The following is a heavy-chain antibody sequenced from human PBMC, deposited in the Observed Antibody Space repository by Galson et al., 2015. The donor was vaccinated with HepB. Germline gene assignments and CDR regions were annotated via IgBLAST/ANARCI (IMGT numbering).Heavy chain of an antibody. CDR1: GYTFTSYG. J-gene: IGHJ6*02. D-gene: IGHD4-11*01. CDR3: ARVNHDHSNYGNRRAKGHYYYGMDV. V-gene: IGHV1-18*04. Sequence: SVKVSCKASGYTFTSYGISWVRQAPGQGLEWMGWISAYNGNTNYAQKLQGRVTMTTDTSTSTAYMELRSLRSDDTAVYYCARVNHDHSNYGNRRAKGHYYYGMDVWGQGTTVTVSS. CDR2: ISAYNGNT.